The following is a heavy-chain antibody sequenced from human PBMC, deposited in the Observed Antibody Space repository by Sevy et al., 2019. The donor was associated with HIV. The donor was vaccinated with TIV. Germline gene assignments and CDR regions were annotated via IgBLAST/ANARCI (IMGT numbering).Heavy chain of an antibody. CDR3: ARDHLPLGRNYKIRAYDV. Sequence: GGSLRLSCTASGFTFNSYNMNWVRQAPGKGLEWVSSISPMTDYLYYSDSLRGRFTLSRDNAKNSLYLQMNSLRAEDTAIYYCARDHLPLGRNYKIRAYDVWGPGTLVTVSS. CDR1: GFTFNSYN. CDR2: ISPMTDYL. V-gene: IGHV3-21*04. J-gene: IGHJ3*01. D-gene: IGHD3-10*01.